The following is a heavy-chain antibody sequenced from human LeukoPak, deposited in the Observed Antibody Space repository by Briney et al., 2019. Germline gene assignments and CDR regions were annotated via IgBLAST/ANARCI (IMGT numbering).Heavy chain of an antibody. Sequence: GGSLRLSCAASGFTFSSYSMNWVRQAPGKGLEWVSYITASGTAMFYADSVKGRFTISRDNAKNSLYLQMNSLRAEDTAVYYCARDTPTGSGYYFPSVVDYWGQGTLVTVSS. D-gene: IGHD3-22*01. CDR2: ITASGTAM. J-gene: IGHJ4*02. CDR3: ARDTPTGSGYYFPSVVDY. CDR1: GFTFSSYS. V-gene: IGHV3-48*01.